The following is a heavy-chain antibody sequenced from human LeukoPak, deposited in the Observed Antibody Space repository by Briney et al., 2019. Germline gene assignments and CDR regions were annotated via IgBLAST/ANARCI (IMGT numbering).Heavy chain of an antibody. V-gene: IGHV3-48*02. Sequence: PGGSLRLSCAASGFTFSSYPMNWVRQAPGKGLEWVSYISSRIGTKYYADSVKGRFTISRDNAKNSLFLQVDSLRDEDTAVYYCARAGSGWYFGYWGEGTLVTVSS. CDR3: ARAGSGWYFGY. CDR2: ISSRIGTK. CDR1: GFTFSSYP. D-gene: IGHD6-19*01. J-gene: IGHJ4*02.